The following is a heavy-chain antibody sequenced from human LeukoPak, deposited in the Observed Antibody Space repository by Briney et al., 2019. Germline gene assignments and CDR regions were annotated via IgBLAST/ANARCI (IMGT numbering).Heavy chain of an antibody. CDR1: GGSISSYY. CDR2: IYYSGST. Sequence: KASETLSLTCTVSGGSISSYYWSWIRQPPGKGLEWIGYIYYSGSTNYNPSLKSRVTISVDTSKNQFSLKLSSVTAADTAVYYCARGIVVVPAATQLYYYMDVWGKGTTVTVSS. D-gene: IGHD2-2*01. J-gene: IGHJ6*03. V-gene: IGHV4-59*01. CDR3: ARGIVVVPAATQLYYYMDV.